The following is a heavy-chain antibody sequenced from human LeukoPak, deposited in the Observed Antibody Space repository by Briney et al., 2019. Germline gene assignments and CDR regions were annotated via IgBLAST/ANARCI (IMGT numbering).Heavy chain of an antibody. V-gene: IGHV1-2*02. CDR1: GYTFTGYY. Sequence: GASVKVSCKASGYTFTGYYMHWVRQAPGQGLEWMGWINPNSGGTNYAQMFQGRVTMTRDTSISTAYMELSRLRSDDTAVYYCARGSKYCSSTSCYSSDDFWSGYYDFDYWGQGTLVTVSS. CDR2: INPNSGGT. CDR3: ARGSKYCSSTSCYSSDDFWSGYYDFDY. D-gene: IGHD2-2*01. J-gene: IGHJ4*02.